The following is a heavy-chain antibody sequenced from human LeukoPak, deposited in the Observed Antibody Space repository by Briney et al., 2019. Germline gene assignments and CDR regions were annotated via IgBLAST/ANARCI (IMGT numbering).Heavy chain of an antibody. V-gene: IGHV1-18*01. CDR1: GYTFTSYG. J-gene: IGHJ4*02. CDR3: ARDRQYYDFWSGPDY. D-gene: IGHD3-3*01. CDR2: ISAYNGNT. Sequence: ASVKVSCKASGYTFTSYGISWVRQAPGQGLEWMGWISAYNGNTNYAQKLQSRVTMTTDTSTSTAYMELRSLRSDDTAVYYCARDRQYYDFWSGPDYWGQGTLVTVSS.